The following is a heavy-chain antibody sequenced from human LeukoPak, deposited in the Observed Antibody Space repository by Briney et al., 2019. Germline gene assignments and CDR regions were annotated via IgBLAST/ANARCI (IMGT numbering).Heavy chain of an antibody. CDR3: ARESNLFGAADDAFDI. D-gene: IGHD3-3*01. CDR2: IYYSGST. Sequence: SETLSLTCTVSGGSISSYYWSWIRQPPGKGLEWIGYIYYSGSTNYNPSLKSRVTISVDTSKNQFSLKLSSVTAADTAVYYCARESNLFGAADDAFDIWGQGTMVTVSS. CDR1: GGSISSYY. V-gene: IGHV4-59*01. J-gene: IGHJ3*02.